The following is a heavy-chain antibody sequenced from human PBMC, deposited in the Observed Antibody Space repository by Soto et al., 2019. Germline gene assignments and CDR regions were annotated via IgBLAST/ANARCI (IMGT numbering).Heavy chain of an antibody. D-gene: IGHD3-9*01. CDR1: GDSLSSGGHY. Sequence: KPSETLSLTCTVSGDSLSSGGHYWSWIRQHPGKGLEWIGHIYDSVNTYYSPSLRSRVTISADMSKNQFSLNLRSVTAADTAVYYCARVDHRGYFAILTDYWGQGTLVTV. J-gene: IGHJ4*02. V-gene: IGHV4-31*03. CDR2: IYDSVNT. CDR3: ARVDHRGYFAILTDY.